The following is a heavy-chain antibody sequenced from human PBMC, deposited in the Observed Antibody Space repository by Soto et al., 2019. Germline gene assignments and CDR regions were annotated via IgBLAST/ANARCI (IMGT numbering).Heavy chain of an antibody. CDR2: INPSGGST. D-gene: IGHD3-16*01. V-gene: IGHV1-46*01. J-gene: IGHJ4*02. CDR1: GYTFTSYY. Sequence: QVQLVQSGAEVKKPGASVKVSCKASGYTFTSYYMHWVRQAPGQGLEWLGIINPSGGSTSYAQKFQGRVTMTRDTSTSTVYMELSSLRSEDTAVYYCARMYPDETGGFGFGGQGTLVTVSS. CDR3: ARMYPDETGGFGF.